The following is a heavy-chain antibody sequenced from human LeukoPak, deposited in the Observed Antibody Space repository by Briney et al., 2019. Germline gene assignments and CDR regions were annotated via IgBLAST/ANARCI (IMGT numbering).Heavy chain of an antibody. CDR3: ATLSLDWDPFDY. CDR1: GGSISSYY. Sequence: PSETLSLTCTVSGGSISSYYWSWIRQPPGKGLEWIGHIYYSGSTNYNPSLKSRVTISVDTSKNQFSLKLSSVTAADTAVYYCATLSLDWDPFDYWGQGTLVTVSS. J-gene: IGHJ4*02. CDR2: IYYSGST. V-gene: IGHV4-59*01. D-gene: IGHD3-9*01.